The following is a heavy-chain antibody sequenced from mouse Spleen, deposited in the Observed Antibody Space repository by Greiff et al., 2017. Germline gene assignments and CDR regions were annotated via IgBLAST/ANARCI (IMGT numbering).Heavy chain of an antibody. CDR1: GFSLTSYG. D-gene: IGHD1-1*01. Sequence: VMLVESGPGLVAPSQSLSITCTVSGFSLTSYGVDWVRQSPGKGLEWLGVIWGGGSTNYNSALKSRLSISKDNSKSQVFLKMNSLQTDDTAMYYCAIYYYGSSRYAMDYWGQGTSVTVSS. J-gene: IGHJ4*01. CDR3: AIYYYGSSRYAMDY. V-gene: IGHV2-6*01. CDR2: IWGGGST.